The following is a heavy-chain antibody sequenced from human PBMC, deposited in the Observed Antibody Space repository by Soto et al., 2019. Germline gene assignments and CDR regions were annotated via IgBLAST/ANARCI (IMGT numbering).Heavy chain of an antibody. CDR1: GGSISSYY. V-gene: IGHV4-59*01. Sequence: KASETLSLTCTVSGGSISSYYWSWIRQPPGKGLEWIGYMYYSGSTNYNPSLKSRVTISVDTPKNQFSLKLSSVTAADTAVYYCGGKNYDSSGYFDYWGQGTLVTVSS. CDR3: GGKNYDSSGYFDY. CDR2: MYYSGST. D-gene: IGHD3-22*01. J-gene: IGHJ4*02.